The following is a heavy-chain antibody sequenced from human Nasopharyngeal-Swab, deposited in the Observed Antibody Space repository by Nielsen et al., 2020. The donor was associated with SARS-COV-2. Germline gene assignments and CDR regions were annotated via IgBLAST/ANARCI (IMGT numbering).Heavy chain of an antibody. Sequence: ESLKISCAASGFTFSSYAMSWVRQAPGKGLEWVSVIYSGGSSTYYADSVKGRFTISRDNSKNTLYLQMNSLRAEDTAVYYCALNPGGFGTHGYWGQGTLVTVSS. J-gene: IGHJ4*02. D-gene: IGHD3-10*01. CDR2: IYSGGSST. CDR3: ALNPGGFGTHGY. V-gene: IGHV3-23*03. CDR1: GFTFSSYA.